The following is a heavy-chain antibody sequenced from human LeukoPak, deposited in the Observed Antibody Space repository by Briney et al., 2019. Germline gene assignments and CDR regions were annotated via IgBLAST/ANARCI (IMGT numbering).Heavy chain of an antibody. D-gene: IGHD3-22*01. CDR2: ISYDESIE. J-gene: IGHJ4*02. CDR1: GFTFSSYG. Sequence: PGGSLRLSCAASGFTFSSYGMHWVRQAPGKGLEWVAVISYDESIESYADSVKGRFTISRDNSKNTLYLQMNSLRAEDTAVYYCAKVITYDSSGYYRHPDYWGQGTLVTVSS. CDR3: AKVITYDSSGYYRHPDY. V-gene: IGHV3-30*18.